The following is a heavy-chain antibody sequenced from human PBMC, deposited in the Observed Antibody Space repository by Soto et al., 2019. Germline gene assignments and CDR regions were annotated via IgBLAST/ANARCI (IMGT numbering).Heavy chain of an antibody. CDR3: ARETREKQQLEYNWFDP. V-gene: IGHV4-30-2*01. D-gene: IGHD6-13*01. J-gene: IGHJ5*02. CDR2: IYHSGST. CDR1: GGSISSGGYS. Sequence: QLQLQESGSGLVKPSQTLSLTCAVSGGSISSGGYSWSWIRQPPGKGLEWIGYIYHSGSTYYNPSIKSRVTISVDRSKNQFSLKLSSVTAADTAVYYCARETREKQQLEYNWFDPWGQGTLVTVSS.